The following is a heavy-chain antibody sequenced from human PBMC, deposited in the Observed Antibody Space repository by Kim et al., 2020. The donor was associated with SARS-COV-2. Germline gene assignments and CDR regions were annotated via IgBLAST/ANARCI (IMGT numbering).Heavy chain of an antibody. Sequence: GGSLRLSCAASGFTFSSYGMHWVRQAPGKGLEWVAVISYDGSNKYYADSVKGRFTISRDNSKNTLYLQMNSLRAEDTAVYYCAKAEPDYDFWSGTKTGY. CDR2: ISYDGSNK. J-gene: IGHJ4*03. V-gene: IGHV3-30*18. D-gene: IGHD3-3*01. CDR3: AKAEPDYDFWSGTKTGY. CDR1: GFTFSSYG.